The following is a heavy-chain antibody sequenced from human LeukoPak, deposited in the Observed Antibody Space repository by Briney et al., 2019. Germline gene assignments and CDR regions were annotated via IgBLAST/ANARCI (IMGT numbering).Heavy chain of an antibody. V-gene: IGHV4-34*01. CDR1: GGSYSGYY. J-gene: IGHJ5*02. CDR3: ARGRRYCSSTSCYPPNWFDP. CDR2: INHSGST. Sequence: SETLSLTCAVYGGSYSGYYWSWIRQPPGKGLEWIGEINHSGSTNYNPSLKSRVTISVDTSKNQFSLKLSSVTAADTAVYYCARGRRYCSSTSCYPPNWFDPWGQRTLVTVSS. D-gene: IGHD2-2*01.